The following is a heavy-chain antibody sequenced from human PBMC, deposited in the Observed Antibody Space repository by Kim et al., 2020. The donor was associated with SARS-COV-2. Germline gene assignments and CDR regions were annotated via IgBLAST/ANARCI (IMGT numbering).Heavy chain of an antibody. V-gene: IGHV4-39*01. Sequence: IYYSGSTYYNPSLKSRVTISVDTSKNQFSLKLSSVTAADTAVYYCACIDYWGQGTLVTVSS. CDR2: IYYSGST. CDR3: ACIDY. D-gene: IGHD2-21*01. J-gene: IGHJ4*02.